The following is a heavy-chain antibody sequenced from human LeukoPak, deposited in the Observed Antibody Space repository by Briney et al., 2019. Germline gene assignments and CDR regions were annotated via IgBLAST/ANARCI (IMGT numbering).Heavy chain of an antibody. V-gene: IGHV3-72*01. J-gene: IGHJ4*02. Sequence: GGSLRLSCAASGFSFSDYYMDWVRQAPGKGLEWVGRIRNKANSYTTEYAASVKDRFTISRDDSKNSLYLQMNSLRAEDTAVYYCARDSRERRQALFDYWGQGTLVTVSS. D-gene: IGHD1-26*01. CDR2: IRNKANSYTT. CDR3: ARDSRERRQALFDY. CDR1: GFSFSDYY.